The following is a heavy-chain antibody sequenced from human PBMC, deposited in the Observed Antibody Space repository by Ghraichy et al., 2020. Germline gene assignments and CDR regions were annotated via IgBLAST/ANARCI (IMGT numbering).Heavy chain of an antibody. CDR2: IYHSGST. V-gene: IGHV4-4*02. Sequence: SETLSLTCAVSGGSISSGNRWNWVRQPPGKGLEWIAEIYHSGSTNYNPSLKSRVTISLDKSNNQLSLKMSSLTAADTAVYYCARGVIVGAHRDAFDIWGQGTMVTVSS. J-gene: IGHJ3*02. CDR3: ARGVIVGAHRDAFDI. D-gene: IGHD1-26*01. CDR1: GGSISSGNR.